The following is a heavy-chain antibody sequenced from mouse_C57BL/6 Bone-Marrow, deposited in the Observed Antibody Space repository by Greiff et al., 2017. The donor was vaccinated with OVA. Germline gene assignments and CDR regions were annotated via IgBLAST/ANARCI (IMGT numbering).Heavy chain of an antibody. CDR2: IDPSDSYT. CDR1: GYTFTSYW. CDR3: ASAVFAY. V-gene: IGHV1-50*01. Sequence: QVQLQQPGAELVKPGASVKLSCKASGYTFTSYWMQWVKQRPGQGLEWIGEIDPSDSYTNYNQKFKGKATLTVATSSSTASMQLSSLTSEDSAVYYCASAVFAYWGQGTLVTVSA. J-gene: IGHJ3*01.